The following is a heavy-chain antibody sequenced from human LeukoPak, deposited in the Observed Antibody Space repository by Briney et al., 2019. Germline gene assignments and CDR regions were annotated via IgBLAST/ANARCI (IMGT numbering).Heavy chain of an antibody. CDR1: GGSISSYY. D-gene: IGHD3-22*01. CDR3: ARDQYYYDSSGYVFDY. J-gene: IGHJ4*02. Sequence: SETLSLTCTVSGGSISSYYWSWIRQPAGKGLEWIGRIYTSGSTNYNPSLKSRVTMSVDTSKNQFSLKLSSVTAADTAVYYCARDQYYYDSSGYVFDYWGQGTLVTVSS. CDR2: IYTSGST. V-gene: IGHV4-4*07.